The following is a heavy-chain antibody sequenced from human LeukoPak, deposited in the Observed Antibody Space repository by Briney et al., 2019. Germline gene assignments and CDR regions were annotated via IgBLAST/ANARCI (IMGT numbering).Heavy chain of an antibody. Sequence: PSQTLSLTCAVSGGSISSGGYSWSWIRQPPGKGLEWIGYIYHSGSTYYNPSLKSRVTISVDRSKNQFSLKLSSVTAADTAVYYCARDTVTNAFDIWGQGTMVTVSS. V-gene: IGHV4-30-2*01. CDR3: ARDTVTNAFDI. CDR1: GGSISSGGYS. D-gene: IGHD4-17*01. J-gene: IGHJ3*02. CDR2: IYHSGST.